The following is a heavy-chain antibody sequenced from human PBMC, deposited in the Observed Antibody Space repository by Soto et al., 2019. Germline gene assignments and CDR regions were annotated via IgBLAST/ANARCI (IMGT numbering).Heavy chain of an antibody. J-gene: IGHJ4*02. CDR3: AKDSLPGIAAAGTVY. Sequence: GGSLRLSCGTSGFTFANFGMGWVRQAPGKGLYWVSGISSSGRRTYYADSVKGRFTISRDNSKNTLYLQMDSLRAEDTAIYYCAKDSLPGIAAAGTVYWGQGTLVTVSS. CDR2: ISSSGRRT. CDR1: GFTFANFG. D-gene: IGHD6-13*01. V-gene: IGHV3-23*01.